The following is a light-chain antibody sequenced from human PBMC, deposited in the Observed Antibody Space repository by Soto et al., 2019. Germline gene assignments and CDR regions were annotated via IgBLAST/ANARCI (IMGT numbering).Light chain of an antibody. CDR1: QYINTR. V-gene: IGKV3-11*01. CDR3: NKRQSWPRK. J-gene: IGKJ1*01. Sequence: EIVLTHSPGTLASFPGERVTLSFRASQYINTRLAWYQHRPGQAPRLLIYQTYIRAAGIPARFSASGSGTDFTLTISDVQPEDFALYYCNKRQSWPRKVGNGTKVDIK. CDR2: QTY.